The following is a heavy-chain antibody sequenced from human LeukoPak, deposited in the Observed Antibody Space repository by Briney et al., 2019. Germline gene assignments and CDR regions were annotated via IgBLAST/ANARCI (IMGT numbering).Heavy chain of an antibody. Sequence: SQTLSLTCAISGDSVSSNSAAWNWIRQSPSRGLEWLGRTYYRSKWYNDYAVSVKSRITINPDTSKNQFSLQLNSVTPEDTAVYYCARELIWFGELLSTAYYYGMDVWGQGTTVTVSS. CDR1: GDSVSSNSAA. CDR3: ARELIWFGELLSTAYYYGMDV. J-gene: IGHJ6*02. D-gene: IGHD3-10*01. V-gene: IGHV6-1*01. CDR2: TYYRSKWYN.